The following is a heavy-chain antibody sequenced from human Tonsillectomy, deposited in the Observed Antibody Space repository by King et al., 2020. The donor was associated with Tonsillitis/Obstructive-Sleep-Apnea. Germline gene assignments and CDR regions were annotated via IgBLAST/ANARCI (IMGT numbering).Heavy chain of an antibody. J-gene: IGHJ4*02. CDR1: GDSISTKYW. CDR3: ASALFGKRGFNY. D-gene: IGHD3-3*01. CDR2: ISHAGRT. Sequence: QLQESAPGLVKPSGTLSLTCAVSGDSISTKYWWTWVRQPPGKGLEWIGEISHAGRTDYNPSLNSRVTISLDKSRHEFSLQLSSVTAADTAMYYCASALFGKRGFNYWGQGTLVTVSS. V-gene: IGHV4-4*02.